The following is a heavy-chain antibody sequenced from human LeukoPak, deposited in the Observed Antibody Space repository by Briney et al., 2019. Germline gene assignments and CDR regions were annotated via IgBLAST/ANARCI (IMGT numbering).Heavy chain of an antibody. D-gene: IGHD3-3*01. CDR1: GFTFSSYV. J-gene: IGHJ4*02. CDR3: ASATIFGVVIYY. V-gene: IGHV3-30*04. Sequence: GGSLRLSCAASGFTFSSYVMHWVRQAPGKGLEWVAIISYDGSNEYYADSVKGRFTISRDNSKNTLYLQMNSLRAEDTAVYYWASATIFGVVIYYGARGPLVTVSS. CDR2: ISYDGSNE.